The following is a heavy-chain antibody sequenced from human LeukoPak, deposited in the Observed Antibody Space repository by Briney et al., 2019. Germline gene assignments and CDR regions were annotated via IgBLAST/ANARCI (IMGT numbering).Heavy chain of an antibody. Sequence: GGSLRLSCAASGFTFSSYSMNWVRQAPGKGLVWVSRINSDESITTYADSVKGRFTISRDNAKNTLYLQMNSLRAEDTAVYYCARAGSYCSSTTCYTYFDYWGQGTLVTVSS. V-gene: IGHV3-74*03. CDR3: ARAGSYCSSTTCYTYFDY. CDR1: GFTFSSYS. D-gene: IGHD2-2*02. CDR2: INSDESIT. J-gene: IGHJ4*02.